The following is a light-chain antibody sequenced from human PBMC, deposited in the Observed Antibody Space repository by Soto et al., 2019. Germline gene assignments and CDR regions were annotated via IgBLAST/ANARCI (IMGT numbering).Light chain of an antibody. V-gene: IGKV3-20*01. CDR2: GAS. J-gene: IGKJ1*01. CDR3: QQYGSSPRT. Sequence: EIVMTQSPATLSVPPGERATLSCSASQSVSSSYLAWYQQKPGQAPRLLIYGASSRATGTPDRFSGSGSGTDFTLTISRLEPEDFAVYYCQQYGSSPRTFGQGTKVDIK. CDR1: QSVSSSY.